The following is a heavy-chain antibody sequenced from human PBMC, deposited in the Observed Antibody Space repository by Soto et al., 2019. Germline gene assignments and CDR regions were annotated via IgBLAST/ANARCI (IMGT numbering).Heavy chain of an antibody. CDR3: VKDDRILGRRYFDL. J-gene: IGHJ2*01. V-gene: IGHV3-23*01. CDR2: ISFSDGGT. D-gene: IGHD2-15*01. Sequence: GGSLRLSRAASGFTFSSYAMTWVRQAPGKGLEWVSSISFSDGGTYYADSVKGRLTISRDNSKNTLFLQMNSLRVEDTAVYYCVKDDRILGRRYFDLWGRGTLVTVSS. CDR1: GFTFSSYA.